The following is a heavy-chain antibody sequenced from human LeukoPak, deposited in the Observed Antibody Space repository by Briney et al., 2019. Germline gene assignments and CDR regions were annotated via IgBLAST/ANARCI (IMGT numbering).Heavy chain of an antibody. D-gene: IGHD3-16*01. CDR2: VNWNGRRT. CDR3: DSSGIIRYYYYYYMDV. Sequence: GGSLRLSCAASGFTLDDYGMSWLRQPPGKGLDWVSGVNWNGRRTGYADSVKARFTLSTENANTSLYLQTNSLSAEDTAFSSCDSSGIIRYYYYYYMDVWGKGTTVTVSS. J-gene: IGHJ6*03. V-gene: IGHV3-20*04. CDR1: GFTLDDYG.